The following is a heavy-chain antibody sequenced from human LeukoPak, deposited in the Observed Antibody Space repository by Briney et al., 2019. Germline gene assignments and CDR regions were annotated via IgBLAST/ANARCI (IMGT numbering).Heavy chain of an antibody. V-gene: IGHV4-59*08. J-gene: IGHJ6*02. CDR3: ARTGYYGAPRYGMGV. D-gene: IGHD3-9*01. Sequence: SETLSLTCTVSGGSISSYYWSWIRQPPGKGLEGIGYIYYSGRTNYNPSLKSRVTISVDTSKNQFSLKLSSVTAADTAVYYCARTGYYGAPRYGMGVWGQGTTVTVSS. CDR1: GGSISSYY. CDR2: IYYSGRT.